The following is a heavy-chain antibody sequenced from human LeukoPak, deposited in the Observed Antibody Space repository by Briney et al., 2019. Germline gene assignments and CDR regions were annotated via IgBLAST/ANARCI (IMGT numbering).Heavy chain of an antibody. CDR1: GFTFSSYA. V-gene: IGHV3-23*01. D-gene: IGHD6-19*01. J-gene: IGHJ6*02. Sequence: PGGSLRLSCAASGFTFSSYAMSWVRQAPGKGLECVSAPSGSPGSTYYGDSVKGRFTISRDNSKNTLYLQMNSLRAEDTAVYYCARERSGWSFIGMDVWGQGTTVTVSS. CDR2: PSGSPGST. CDR3: ARERSGWSFIGMDV.